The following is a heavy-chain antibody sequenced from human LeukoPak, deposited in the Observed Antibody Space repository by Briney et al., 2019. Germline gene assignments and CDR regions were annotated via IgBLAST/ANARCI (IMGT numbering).Heavy chain of an antibody. J-gene: IGHJ4*02. CDR3: ARDLTGRYYFDY. V-gene: IGHV3-21*01. Sequence: GGSLRLSCAASGFTFSSYSMNWVRQAPGKGLEWVSSISSSSSYIYYADSVMGRFTISRDNAKNSLYLQMNSLRAEDTAVYYCARDLTGRYYFDYWGQGTLVTVSS. CDR2: ISSSSSYI. D-gene: IGHD7-27*01. CDR1: GFTFSSYS.